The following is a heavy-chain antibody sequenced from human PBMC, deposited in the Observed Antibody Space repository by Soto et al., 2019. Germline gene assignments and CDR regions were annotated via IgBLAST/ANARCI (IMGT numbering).Heavy chain of an antibody. CDR2: INPNSGST. CDR1: GYTFIGYY. J-gene: IGHJ6*04. V-gene: IGHV1-2*04. Sequence: GASVKVSCKASGYTFIGYYIHWVRQAPGQGLEWMGWINPNSGSTNYAQNFQDWVTMTRDTSISTAYMELSRLRSDDTAVYYCARDIKGYFYGLDVWGSGTTVTVSS. CDR3: ARDIKGYFYGLDV.